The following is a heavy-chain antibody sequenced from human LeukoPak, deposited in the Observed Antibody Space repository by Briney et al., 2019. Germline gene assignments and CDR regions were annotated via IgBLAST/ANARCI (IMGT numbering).Heavy chain of an antibody. CDR3: ARALQWLVNQDAFDI. V-gene: IGHV3-66*01. CDR2: IYSGGST. CDR1: GFTFSSYG. J-gene: IGHJ3*02. D-gene: IGHD6-19*01. Sequence: GGSLRLSCAASGFTFSSYGMHWVRQAPGKGLEWVSVIYSGGSTYYADSVKGRFTISRDNSKNTLYLQMNSLRAEDTAVYYCARALQWLVNQDAFDIWGQGTMVTVSS.